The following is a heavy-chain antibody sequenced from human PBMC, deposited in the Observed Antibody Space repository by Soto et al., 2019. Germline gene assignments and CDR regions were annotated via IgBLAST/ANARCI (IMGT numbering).Heavy chain of an antibody. V-gene: IGHV3-21*06. CDR3: ARRAVTTYHFFDY. CDR2: IHRASTYI. J-gene: IGHJ4*02. Sequence: KTGGSLRLSCATSGFTFSSFDMDWVRQAPGKGLEWVSSIHRASTYIYYADSVRGRFTVSRDNAKSSLYLQMNSLTVEDTAVYYCARRAVTTYHFFDYWGQGALVTVSS. CDR1: GFTFSSFD. D-gene: IGHD4-17*01.